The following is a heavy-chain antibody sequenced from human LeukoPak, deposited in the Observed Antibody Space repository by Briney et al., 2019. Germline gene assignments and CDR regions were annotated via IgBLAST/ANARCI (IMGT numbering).Heavy chain of an antibody. V-gene: IGHV3-7*03. J-gene: IGHJ4*02. CDR2: TSKDGGEK. CDR3: ATTDDYGAPGGL. CDR1: GFTFSTSW. Sequence: GGSLRLSCAASGFTFSTSWMSWVRPIPGQGLEWVANTSKDGGEKYFADSVEVRFTISSDNATTSLFLPINSLRTEDTAVYYCATTDDYGAPGGLWGLRTLVTVSS. D-gene: IGHD4-17*01.